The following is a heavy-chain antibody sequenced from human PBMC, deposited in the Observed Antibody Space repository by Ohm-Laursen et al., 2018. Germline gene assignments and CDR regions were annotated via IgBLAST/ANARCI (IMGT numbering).Heavy chain of an antibody. CDR2: IYTGGST. D-gene: IGHD2-21*02. J-gene: IGHJ4*02. CDR1: GFIVSSTY. CDR3: VGEGDGTSYQW. V-gene: IGHV3-53*01. Sequence: GSLRLSCLASGFIVSSTYMDWVRQAPGKGLEYVAVIYTGGSTDYADSVKGRFTISRDNSKNTLYLQMNSLRVEDTAVYYCVGEGDGTSYQWWGQGTLVTVSS.